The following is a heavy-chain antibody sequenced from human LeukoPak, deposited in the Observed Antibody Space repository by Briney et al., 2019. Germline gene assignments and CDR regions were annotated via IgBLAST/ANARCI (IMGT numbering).Heavy chain of an antibody. V-gene: IGHV3-30*14. D-gene: IGHD5-18*01. CDR3: ARDQYSYAHAAH. CDR2: ISYDGSNK. CDR1: GFTFSSYA. J-gene: IGHJ4*02. Sequence: QSGGSLRLSCAASGFTFSSYAMHWVRQAPGKGLEWVAVISYDGSNKYYADSVKGRFTISRDNSKNTLHLQMNSLRAEDTAVYYCARDQYSYAHAAHWGQGTLVTVSS.